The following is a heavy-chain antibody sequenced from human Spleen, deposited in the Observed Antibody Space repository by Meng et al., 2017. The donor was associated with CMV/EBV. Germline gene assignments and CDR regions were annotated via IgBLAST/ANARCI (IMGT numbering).Heavy chain of an antibody. CDR2: ISWNSGTI. CDR1: GFIFDDYA. CDR3: AKAGGSGQQLVRAYFDY. V-gene: IGHV3-9*01. Sequence: GGSLRLSCAASGFIFDDYAMHWVRQVPGKGLEWVSGISWNSGTIEYADSVKGRFTISRDNAKNSLYLQMNTLRPEDTALYYCAKAGGSGQQLVRAYFDYWGQGTLVTVSS. J-gene: IGHJ4*02. D-gene: IGHD6-13*01.